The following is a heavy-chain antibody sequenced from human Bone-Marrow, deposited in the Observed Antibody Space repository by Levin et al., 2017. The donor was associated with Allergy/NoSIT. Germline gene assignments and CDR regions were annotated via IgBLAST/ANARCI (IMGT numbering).Heavy chain of an antibody. CDR3: ARLSWSVVGATNKFDY. V-gene: IGHV5-51*01. J-gene: IGHJ4*02. Sequence: RSGGSLRLSCKVSGYSFTTDWIGWVRQMPGKGLEWMGIIYPGDSDTRYSPSFQGQVTMSADKSINTAYLQWSTLKASDTAIYYCARLSWSVVGATNKFDYWGQGTVVTVSS. CDR1: GYSFTTDW. CDR2: IYPGDSDT. D-gene: IGHD2-15*01.